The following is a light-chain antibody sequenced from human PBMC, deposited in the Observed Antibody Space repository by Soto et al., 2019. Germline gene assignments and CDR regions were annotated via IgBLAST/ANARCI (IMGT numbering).Light chain of an antibody. V-gene: IGKV1-5*01. CDR2: XXS. CDR1: QSISSW. Sequence: DIQMTQSPSTLSASVGDRVTITCRASQSISSWLAXYQKKRGXPXKXLXXXXSSLESGVPSRFSGSASGTEFTLTISSLQPDDFATYYCQQYNSYSWTCGQGTKVDI. CDR3: QQYNSYSWT. J-gene: IGKJ1*01.